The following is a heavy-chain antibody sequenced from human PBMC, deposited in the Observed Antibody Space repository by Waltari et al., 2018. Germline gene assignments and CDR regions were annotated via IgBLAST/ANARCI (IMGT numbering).Heavy chain of an antibody. CDR2: INPESSKT. J-gene: IGHJ4*02. CDR3: TRDPSHCTNSVCSPDY. V-gene: IGHV3-74*01. Sequence: VQLVASGGGLVQPGGSLRLSCAASGFTFIRYCMHWVRQAPGKGLVWGSRINPESSKTRFVRSVKGTLTTSRYNGKNTVYLQMNSPRADETAMYDRTRDPSHCTNSVCSPDYWGQGTLVTGSS. D-gene: IGHD2-8*01. CDR1: GFTFIRYC.